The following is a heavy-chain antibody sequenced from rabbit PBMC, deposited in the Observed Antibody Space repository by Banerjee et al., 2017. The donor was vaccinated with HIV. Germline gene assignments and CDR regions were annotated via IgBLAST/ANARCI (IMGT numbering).Heavy chain of an antibody. D-gene: IGHD8-1*01. J-gene: IGHJ4*01. CDR3: ARAYGGSSPYYYFDM. Sequence: QSLEESGGDLVKPGASLTLTCIASGFSFSSGYDMCWVRQAPGKGLEWIACIYTIRGSTWYASWAKGRFTISKISSTTVTLQMTSLTAADTATYFCARAYGGSSPYYYFDMWGQGTLVTVS. V-gene: IGHV1S40*01. CDR1: GFSFSSGYD. CDR2: IYTIRGST.